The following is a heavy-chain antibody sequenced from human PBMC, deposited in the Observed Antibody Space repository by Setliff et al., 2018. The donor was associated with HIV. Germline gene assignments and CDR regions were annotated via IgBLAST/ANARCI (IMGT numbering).Heavy chain of an antibody. CDR3: ARGRDASTWYLSHFYSYYYLDV. CDR2: INHSGTT. V-gene: IGHV4-34*01. CDR1: GGPLSGYF. J-gene: IGHJ6*03. D-gene: IGHD6-13*01. Sequence: SETLSLTCTVSGGPLSGYFWTWIRQTPDKGLEWIGDINHSGTTNYNLSLKSRTTLSLDTSKNQLSLKLTSVVAADTGLYFCARGRDASTWYLSHFYSYYYLDVWGDGTTVTVSS.